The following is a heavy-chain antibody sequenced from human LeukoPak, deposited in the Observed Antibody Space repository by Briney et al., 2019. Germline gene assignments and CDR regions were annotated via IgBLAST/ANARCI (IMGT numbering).Heavy chain of an antibody. CDR3: ARHAITVATHFDY. V-gene: IGHV4-59*08. J-gene: IGHJ4*02. Sequence: SETLSLTCSVSGGSISIYYWSWIRQPPGKGLEWIGYIYYTGRTSYNPSLKSRVTISLDTSKNQFSLQLTSVTAADTAVYYCARHAITVATHFDYWGQGTLVTVSS. CDR2: IYYTGRT. D-gene: IGHD6-19*01. CDR1: GGSISIYY.